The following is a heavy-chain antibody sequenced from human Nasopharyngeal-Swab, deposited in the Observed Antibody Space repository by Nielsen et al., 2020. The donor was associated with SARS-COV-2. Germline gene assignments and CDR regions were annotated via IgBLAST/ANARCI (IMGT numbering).Heavy chain of an antibody. CDR2: INHSGST. Sequence: SETLSLTCAVYGGSFSGYYWSWIRQPPRKGLEWIGEINHSGSTNYNPSLKSRVTISVDTSKNQFSLKLSSVTAADTAVYYCARAGVYYDSSALGYWGQGTLVTVSS. CDR1: GGSFSGYY. D-gene: IGHD3-22*01. V-gene: IGHV4-34*01. J-gene: IGHJ4*02. CDR3: ARAGVYYDSSALGY.